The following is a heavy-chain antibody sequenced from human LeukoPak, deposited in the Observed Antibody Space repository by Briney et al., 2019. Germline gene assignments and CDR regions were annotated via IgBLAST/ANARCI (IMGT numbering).Heavy chain of an antibody. Sequence: GGSLRLSCAASGLSFSSFWMHWVRQAPGKGLGWVSRIISDGGTTTYADSVKGRFTISRDNAKNTVYLQMNSLRAEDAAVYYCATSPAVVTNYWGQGTLVTVSS. CDR2: IISDGGTT. D-gene: IGHD4-23*01. CDR3: ATSPAVVTNY. V-gene: IGHV3-74*01. CDR1: GLSFSSFW. J-gene: IGHJ4*02.